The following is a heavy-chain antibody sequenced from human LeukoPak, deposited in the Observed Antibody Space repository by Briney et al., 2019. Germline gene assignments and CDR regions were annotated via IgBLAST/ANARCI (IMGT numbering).Heavy chain of an antibody. CDR1: GFTFGAYY. CDR2: ISDSGSSV. Sequence: GGSLRLSCAASGFTFGAYYMSWIRQAPGKGLEWVSYISDSGSSVYNADSVKGRFTISRDNAKNSLYLQMNSLRAEDTAVYYCAKGIGFGSGSYYDYWGQGTLVTVSS. J-gene: IGHJ4*02. V-gene: IGHV3-11*01. CDR3: AKGIGFGSGSYYDY. D-gene: IGHD3-10*01.